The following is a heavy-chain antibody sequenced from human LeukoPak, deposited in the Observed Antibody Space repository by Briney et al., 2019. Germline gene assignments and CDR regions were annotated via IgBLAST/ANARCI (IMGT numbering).Heavy chain of an antibody. Sequence: SETLSLTCTVSGGSISSYYWSWIRQPPGKGLEWIGYIYYSGSTNYNPSLKSRVTISVDTSKNQFSLKLSSVTAADTAVYYCARDHRTPADIWGQGTMVTVSS. CDR3: ARDHRTPADI. V-gene: IGHV4-59*01. D-gene: IGHD2-15*01. CDR1: GGSISSYY. CDR2: IYYSGST. J-gene: IGHJ3*02.